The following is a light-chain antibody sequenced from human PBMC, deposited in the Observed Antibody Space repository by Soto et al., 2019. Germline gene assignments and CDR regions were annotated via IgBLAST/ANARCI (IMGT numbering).Light chain of an antibody. CDR3: QHYNDWPPTWT. Sequence: EIVMTQSPATLSVSPGERATLSSRASQSVSSKLAWYQQKPGQTPRVLIYGASTRATGIPARFSGSGSGTEFTLTISSLQSEDSAVYHCQHYNDWPPTWTFGQGTKVEIK. CDR1: QSVSSK. J-gene: IGKJ1*01. V-gene: IGKV3-15*01. CDR2: GAS.